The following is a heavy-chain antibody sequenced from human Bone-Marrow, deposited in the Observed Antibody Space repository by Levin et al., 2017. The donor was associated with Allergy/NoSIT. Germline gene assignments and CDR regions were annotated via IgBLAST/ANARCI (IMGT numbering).Heavy chain of an antibody. J-gene: IGHJ4*02. CDR3: ARKWDSIDY. CDR1: GYSFTTYW. V-gene: IGHV5-51*01. Sequence: KVSCKGSGYSFTTYWIAWVRQMPGKGLEWMGIIYPGDSDTRYSPSFQGQVTISVDKSISTAYLQWSSLKASDTAMYYCARKWDSIDYWGQGTLVTVSS. CDR2: IYPGDSDT. D-gene: IGHD4-11*01.